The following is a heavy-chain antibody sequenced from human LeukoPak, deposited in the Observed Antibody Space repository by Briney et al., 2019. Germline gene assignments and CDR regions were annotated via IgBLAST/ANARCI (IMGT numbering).Heavy chain of an antibody. J-gene: IGHJ6*04. D-gene: IGHD3-10*02. CDR3: AELGITMIGGV. V-gene: IGHV3-48*03. CDR2: ISSSGSTI. Sequence: GGSERLSCAASGFTFSSYEMNWFRQAPGKGLEWVSYISSSGSTIYYADSVKGRFTISRDNAKNSLYLQMNSLRAEDTAVYYCAELGITMIGGVWGKGTTVTISS. CDR1: GFTFSSYE.